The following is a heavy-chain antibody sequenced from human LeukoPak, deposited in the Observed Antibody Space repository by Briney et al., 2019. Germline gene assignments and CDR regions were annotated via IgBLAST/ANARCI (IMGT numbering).Heavy chain of an antibody. CDR1: GFTFSSYS. V-gene: IGHV3-21*04. CDR3: AKVPAANYYYYMDV. J-gene: IGHJ6*03. CDR2: ISSSSSYI. Sequence: GGSLRLSCAASGFTFSSYSMNWVRQAPGKGLEWVSSISSSSSYIYYADSVKGRFTISRDNAKNSLYLQMNSLRAEDTAVYYCAKVPAANYYYYMDVWGKGTTVTVSS. D-gene: IGHD2-2*01.